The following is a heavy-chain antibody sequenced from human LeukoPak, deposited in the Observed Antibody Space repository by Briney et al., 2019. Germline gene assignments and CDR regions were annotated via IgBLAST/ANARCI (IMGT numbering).Heavy chain of an antibody. CDR2: INPSGGST. CDR1: GYTFTSYY. V-gene: IGHV1-46*01. D-gene: IGHD3-10*01. Sequence: GASVKVSCKASGYTFTSYYMHWVRQAPGQGLEWMGIINPSGGSTSYAQKFQGRVTMTRDTSTSTVSMELSSLRSEDTAVYYCARGAGVLWFGELSNWFDPWGQGTLVTVSS. CDR3: ARGAGVLWFGELSNWFDP. J-gene: IGHJ5*02.